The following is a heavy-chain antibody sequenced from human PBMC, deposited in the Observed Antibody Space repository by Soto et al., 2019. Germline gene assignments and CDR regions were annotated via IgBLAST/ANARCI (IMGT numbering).Heavy chain of an antibody. Sequence: GGSLRLSCAASGFTFSSYAMSWVRQAPGKGLEWVSAISGSGGSTYYADSVKGRFTISRDNSKNTLYLKMNSLRAEDTAVYYCAIHTGGIQPSPFDYWGQGTLVTVSS. V-gene: IGHV3-23*01. J-gene: IGHJ4*02. CDR1: GFTFSSYA. CDR3: AIHTGGIQPSPFDY. D-gene: IGHD5-18*01. CDR2: ISGSGGST.